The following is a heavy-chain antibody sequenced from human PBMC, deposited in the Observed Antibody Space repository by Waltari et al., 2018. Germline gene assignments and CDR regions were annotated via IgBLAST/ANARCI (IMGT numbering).Heavy chain of an antibody. V-gene: IGHV4-38-2*01. Sequence: QVQLQESGPGLVKPSETLSLTCGVSGYSISSGYYWGWIRQPPGKGPGWIGSIYHSGSNYYNPSLKSRVTISVDTSKNQFSLKLSSVTAADTAVYYCARHPDYGSGRFSYWGKGTLVTFSS. CDR1: GYSISSGYY. CDR2: IYHSGSN. CDR3: ARHPDYGSGRFSY. J-gene: IGHJ4*02. D-gene: IGHD3-10*01.